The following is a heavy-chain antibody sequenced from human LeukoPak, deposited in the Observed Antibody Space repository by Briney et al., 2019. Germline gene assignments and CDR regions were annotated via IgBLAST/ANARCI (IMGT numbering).Heavy chain of an antibody. CDR2: MNPNRGNT. V-gene: IGHV1-8*01. CDR3: ARAGDSSSSLSGY. CDR1: GYTFASYD. D-gene: IGHD6-13*01. J-gene: IGHJ4*02. Sequence: ASVNVSCKASGYTFASYDIDWVRQATGQGLEWMGWMNPNRGNTGYAQKFQGRVTMTRNTSISTAYMELSSLRSEDTAVYYCARAGDSSSSLSGYWGQGTLVTVSS.